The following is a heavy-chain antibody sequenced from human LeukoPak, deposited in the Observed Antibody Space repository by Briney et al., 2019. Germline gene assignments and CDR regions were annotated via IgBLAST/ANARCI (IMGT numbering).Heavy chain of an antibody. CDR3: AKDPHDTSGYYLDY. V-gene: IGHV3-23*01. CDR2: INGNGGST. CDR1: GFTLNTYG. Sequence: GGSLRLSCAASGFTLNTYGMSWVRQAPGKGLERVSSINGNGGSTFYADSVRGRFTISGDNSQNTLYLEMNSLRAEDSAVYYCAKDPHDTSGYYLDYWGQGTRVTVSS. D-gene: IGHD3-22*01. J-gene: IGHJ4*02.